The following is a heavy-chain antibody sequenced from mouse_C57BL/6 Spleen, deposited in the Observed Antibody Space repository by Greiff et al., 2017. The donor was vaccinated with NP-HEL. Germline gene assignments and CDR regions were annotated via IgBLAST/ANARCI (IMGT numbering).Heavy chain of an antibody. V-gene: IGHV1-26*01. J-gene: IGHJ1*03. CDR1: GYTFTDYY. Sequence: EVQLQQSGPELVKPGASVKISCKASGYTFTDYYMNWVKQSHGKSLEWIGDINPNNGGTSYNQKFKGKATLPVDKSSSTAYMELRSLTSEDSAVYYCARYYFYWYFDVWGTGTTVTVSS. CDR3: ARYYFYWYFDV. D-gene: IGHD1-1*02. CDR2: INPNNGGT.